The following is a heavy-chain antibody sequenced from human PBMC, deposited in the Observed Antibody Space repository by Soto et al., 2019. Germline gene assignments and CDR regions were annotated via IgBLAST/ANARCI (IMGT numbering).Heavy chain of an antibody. Sequence: ILSLTCTFSGGSIISGGYYWSWIRRHPEKGLEWIGYIYYSGSTYYNPSLKSQVTISVDKSKNQFSLKLSSVTAVDTAVYYCARVGNYDSIYYWGQGTLVTVSS. CDR3: ARVGNYDSIYY. CDR2: IYYSGST. J-gene: IGHJ4*02. V-gene: IGHV4-31*01. D-gene: IGHD3-3*01. CDR1: GGSIISGGYY.